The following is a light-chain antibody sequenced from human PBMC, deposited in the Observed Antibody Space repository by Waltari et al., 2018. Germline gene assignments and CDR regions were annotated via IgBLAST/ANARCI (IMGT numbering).Light chain of an antibody. J-gene: IGLJ3*02. CDR2: LNN. V-gene: IGLV1-40*01. CDR3: QSYDSSLSASV. CDR1: SSNIGAGYD. Sequence: QSVLTQPPSVSGAPGQRVTISCTGSSSNIGAGYDVHWYQQLPGTAPKLLIYLNNNRPSGVPDRFSGSKSGTSVSLAITGLQAEDEADYYCQSYDSSLSASVFGGGTKLTVL.